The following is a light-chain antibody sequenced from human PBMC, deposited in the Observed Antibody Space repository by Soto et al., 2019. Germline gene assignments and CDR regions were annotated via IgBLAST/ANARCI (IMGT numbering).Light chain of an antibody. Sequence: QSVLTQPPSVSGAPGQRVTISCTGCSSNIGAGYDVHWYQQLPGTAPKLLIYGNSNRPSGVPDRFSGSKSGTSASLAITGLQAEDEADYYCQSYDSSLSGYVVFGGGTTVTV. CDR2: GNS. V-gene: IGLV1-40*01. CDR3: QSYDSSLSGYVV. CDR1: SSNIGAGYD. J-gene: IGLJ2*01.